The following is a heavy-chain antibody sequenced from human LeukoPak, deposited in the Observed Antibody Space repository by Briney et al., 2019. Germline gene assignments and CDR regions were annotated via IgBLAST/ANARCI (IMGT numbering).Heavy chain of an antibody. D-gene: IGHD6-25*01. Sequence: GGSLRLSCSASKFTFGTYAMLWVRQAPGKGLEYVSAISSNGRDTYYAASVRGRFSISRVNSNNTLYLQMSSLRPEDTAMYYCARLAAAGHSDYWGQGALVAVSS. J-gene: IGHJ4*02. CDR2: ISSNGRDT. CDR3: ARLAAAGHSDY. CDR1: KFTFGTYA. V-gene: IGHV3-64D*06.